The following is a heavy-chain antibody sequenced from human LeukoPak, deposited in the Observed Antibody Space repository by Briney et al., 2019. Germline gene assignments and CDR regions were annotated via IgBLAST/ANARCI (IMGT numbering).Heavy chain of an antibody. CDR3: ARANEYYGSGSLTESYYYYMDV. V-gene: IGHV1-8*01. J-gene: IGHJ6*03. Sequence: ASVKVSCKASGYTFTSYDINWVRQATGQGLEWMGWMNPNSGNTGYAQKFQGRVTMTRNTSISTAYMELSSLRSEDTAVYYCARANEYYGSGSLTESYYYYMDVWGKGTTVTVSS. CDR1: GYTFTSYD. CDR2: MNPNSGNT. D-gene: IGHD3-10*01.